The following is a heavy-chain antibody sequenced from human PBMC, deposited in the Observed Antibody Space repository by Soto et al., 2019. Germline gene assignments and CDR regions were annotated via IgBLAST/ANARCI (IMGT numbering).Heavy chain of an antibody. CDR2: IDPSDSYT. D-gene: IGHD2-2*01. CDR1: GYSFTSYW. J-gene: IGHJ6*02. Sequence: GESLKFSCKGSGYSFTSYWISWVRQMPGKGLEWMGRIDPSDSYTNYSPSFQGHVTISADKSISTAYLQWSSLKASDTAMYYCARRCSSTSCQFYYYGMDVWGQGTTDTVSS. CDR3: ARRCSSTSCQFYYYGMDV. V-gene: IGHV5-10-1*01.